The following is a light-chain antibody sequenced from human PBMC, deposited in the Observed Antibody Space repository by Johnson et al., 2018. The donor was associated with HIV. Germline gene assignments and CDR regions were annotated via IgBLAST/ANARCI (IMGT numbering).Light chain of an antibody. Sequence: QSVLTQPPSVSAAPGQKVTISCSGSSSNIGNNYVSWYQHLPGTAPKLLIYDNDKRPSGIPDRFSGSKSGTSATLGITGLQTGDEADYYCATWDRSLSGVFGTGTKVTVL. CDR1: SSNIGNNY. CDR3: ATWDRSLSGV. J-gene: IGLJ1*01. V-gene: IGLV1-51*01. CDR2: DND.